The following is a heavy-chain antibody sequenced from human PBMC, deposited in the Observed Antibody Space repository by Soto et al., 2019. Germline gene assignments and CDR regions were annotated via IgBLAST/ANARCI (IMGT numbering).Heavy chain of an antibody. Sequence: PGGSLRLSCAASGFTFSSYGMHWVRQAPGKGLEWVAVIWYDGSNKYYADSVKGRFTISRDNSKNTLYLQMNSLRAEDTAVYYCARTYYDSSGYYYLYYFDYWGQGTLVTV. CDR3: ARTYYDSSGYYYLYYFDY. CDR2: IWYDGSNK. V-gene: IGHV3-33*01. CDR1: GFTFSSYG. J-gene: IGHJ4*02. D-gene: IGHD3-22*01.